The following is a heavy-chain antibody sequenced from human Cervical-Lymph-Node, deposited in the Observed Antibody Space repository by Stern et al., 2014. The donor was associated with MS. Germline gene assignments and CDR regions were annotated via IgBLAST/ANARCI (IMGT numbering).Heavy chain of an antibody. D-gene: IGHD2/OR15-2a*01. CDR3: ARGGTLALDY. V-gene: IGHV5-51*03. CDR1: GYTFTNNW. J-gene: IGHJ4*02. Sequence: EDQLVESGAEVKKPGESLKISCKGSGYTFTNNWIVWVRQMPGKGLEWMGMIFPRVSETRYSTAFQGQVTISADNSITTAYLQWSSLKASDTAMYYCARGGTLALDYWGQGTLVTVSS. CDR2: IFPRVSET.